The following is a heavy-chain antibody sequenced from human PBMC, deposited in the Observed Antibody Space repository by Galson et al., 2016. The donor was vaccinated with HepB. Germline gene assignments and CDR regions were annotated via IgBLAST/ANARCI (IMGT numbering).Heavy chain of an antibody. V-gene: IGHV4-39*07. CDR2: IYYSGRT. CDR3: AKNGPAHHGGGYFGL. CDR1: GGSISTTNRY. Sequence: SETLSLTCSVSGGSISTTNRYWGWIRQPPGKGLEWIGSIYYSGRTYSNPSLKSRITMSIDTSNNQFSLRLTSVTAADTAGYYCAKNGPAHHGGGYFGLWGRGTLFTVSS. J-gene: IGHJ2*01. D-gene: IGHD1-14*01.